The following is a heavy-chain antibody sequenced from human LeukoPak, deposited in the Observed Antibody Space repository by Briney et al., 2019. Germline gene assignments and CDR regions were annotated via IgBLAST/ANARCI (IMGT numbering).Heavy chain of an antibody. V-gene: IGHV4-59*08. CDR1: RGSITSYY. CDR2: IYHSEST. CDR3: ARHTYYYDSNGYYYFDY. J-gene: IGHJ4*02. D-gene: IGHD3-22*01. Sequence: SETLSLTCTVSRGSITSYYWSWIRQPPGKGLEWIGHIYHSESTNYNPSLKSRVTISIDTSKNQFSLKLSSVTAADTAVYYCARHTYYYDSNGYYYFDYWGQGILVTVSS.